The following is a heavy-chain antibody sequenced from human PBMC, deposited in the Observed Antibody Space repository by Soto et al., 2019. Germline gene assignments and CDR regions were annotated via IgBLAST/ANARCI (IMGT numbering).Heavy chain of an antibody. CDR1: GFPFSDYS. D-gene: IGHD5-12*01. V-gene: IGHV3-21*02. J-gene: IGHJ4*02. Sequence: EVQLVESGGGLGKPGGSLRLACAASGFPFSDYSWNWVRQTPGKGLEWVSSISPSSDSSYYADSVKGRFTISRDNAKNSLFLQMNSFRDEDTAVYYCARPRGPRGYDLIDYWGQGTLVIVSS. CDR2: ISPSSDSS. CDR3: ARPRGPRGYDLIDY.